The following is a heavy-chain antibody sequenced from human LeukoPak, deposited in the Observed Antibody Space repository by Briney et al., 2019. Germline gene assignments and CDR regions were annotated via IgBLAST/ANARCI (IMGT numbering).Heavy chain of an antibody. D-gene: IGHD3-16*01. CDR1: GFRFTEYW. CDR3: ARDSRPRGGPCFDY. CDR2: IKEDGSEQ. J-gene: IGHJ4*02. Sequence: GGSLRLSRAASGFRFTEYWLSWVRQAPGKGLEWVANIKEDGSEQHYVDSVKGRFTITRDDATKSVYLQMNSLRAEDTALYYCARDSRPRGGPCFDYWRQARVVTVSS. V-gene: IGHV3-7*01.